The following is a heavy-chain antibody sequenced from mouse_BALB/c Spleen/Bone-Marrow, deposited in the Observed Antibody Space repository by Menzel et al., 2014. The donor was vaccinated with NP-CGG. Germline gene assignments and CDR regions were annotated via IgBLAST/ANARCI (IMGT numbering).Heavy chain of an antibody. Sequence: VQLQQSGAELVKPGASVKLSCKASGYTFTSYDINWVRQRPEQGLEWIGWIFPGDGSTKYNEKFKGKATLTTDKSSSTAYMQRSRLTSEDSAVYFCARRVYYDYDGGAWFAYWGQGTLVTVSA. D-gene: IGHD2-4*01. CDR1: GYTFTSYD. V-gene: IGHV1S56*01. J-gene: IGHJ3*01. CDR2: IFPGDGST. CDR3: ARRVYYDYDGGAWFAY.